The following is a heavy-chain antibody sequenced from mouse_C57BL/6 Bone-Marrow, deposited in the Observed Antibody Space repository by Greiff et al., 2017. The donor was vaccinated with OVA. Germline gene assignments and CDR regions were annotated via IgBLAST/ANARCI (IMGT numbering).Heavy chain of an antibody. Sequence: QVQLQQPGAELVMPGASVKLSCKASGYTFTSYWMHWVKQRPGQGLEWIGEIDPSDSYTNYNQKFKGKSTLTVDKSSRTAYMQLSSLTSEDSAVYYCARYWYFDVWGTGTTVTVSS. CDR1: GYTFTSYW. CDR3: ARYWYFDV. CDR2: IDPSDSYT. J-gene: IGHJ1*03. V-gene: IGHV1-69*01.